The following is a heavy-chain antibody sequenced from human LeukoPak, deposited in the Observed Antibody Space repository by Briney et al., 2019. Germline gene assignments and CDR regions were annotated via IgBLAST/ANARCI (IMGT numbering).Heavy chain of an antibody. D-gene: IGHD6-13*01. CDR1: GGSISSGGYY. J-gene: IGHJ4*02. CDR2: IYHSGST. V-gene: IGHV4-30-2*01. CDR3: AKGYSGSWYIEFGGFFDY. Sequence: PSETLSLTCTVSGGSISSGGYYWSWIRQPPGKGLEWIGYIYHSGSTYYNPSLKSRVTISVDRSKNQFSLKLSSVTAADTAVYYCAKGYSGSWYIEFGGFFDYWGQGTLVTVSS.